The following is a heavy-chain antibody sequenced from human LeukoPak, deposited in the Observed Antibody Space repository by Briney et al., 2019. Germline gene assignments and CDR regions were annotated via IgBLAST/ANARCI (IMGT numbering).Heavy chain of an antibody. V-gene: IGHV1-2*02. Sequence: SVRVSCKASGYIFIGYYVHWVRQPPGQGLEWMGCINPNSGGTKFAQKFQGMVTMTRETSINTAYMDLSRLTSDDTAVYSCAKDRSGSYSPVPVDAFAVWGQGTMVTVSS. CDR1: GYIFIGYY. J-gene: IGHJ3*01. D-gene: IGHD1-26*01. CDR2: INPNSGGT. CDR3: AKDRSGSYSPVPVDAFAV.